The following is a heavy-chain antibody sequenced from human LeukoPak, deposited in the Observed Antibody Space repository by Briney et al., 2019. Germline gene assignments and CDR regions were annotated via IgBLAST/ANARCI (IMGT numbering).Heavy chain of an antibody. Sequence: NPSETLSLTCAVYGGSFSDYWWTWIRQSPGKGLEWIGEVNHSGRTNYNPSLKSRVSISVDRSKNQFSLKLSSVTAADTAVYYCARVRGGYTSSGSYYPYYFHYWGQGTLVTVSS. V-gene: IGHV4-34*01. J-gene: IGHJ4*02. CDR3: ARVRGGYTSSGSYYPYYFHY. CDR2: VNHSGRT. D-gene: IGHD3-10*01. CDR1: GGSFSDYW.